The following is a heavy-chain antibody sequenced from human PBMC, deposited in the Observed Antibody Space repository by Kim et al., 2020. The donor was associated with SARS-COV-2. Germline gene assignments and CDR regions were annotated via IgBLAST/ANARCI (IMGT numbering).Heavy chain of an antibody. J-gene: IGHJ6*02. Sequence: YYSTSLKTRLTISKDTSKNQVVLTMTNMDPVDTATYYCARIRRPYLFMDVWGQGTTVTVSS. V-gene: IGHV2-70*01. D-gene: IGHD6-6*01. CDR3: ARIRRPYLFMDV.